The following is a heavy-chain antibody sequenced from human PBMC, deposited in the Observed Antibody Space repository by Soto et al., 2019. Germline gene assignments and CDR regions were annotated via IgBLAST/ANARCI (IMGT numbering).Heavy chain of an antibody. J-gene: IGHJ4*02. D-gene: IGHD6-13*01. CDR1: GFTFSSYG. CDR3: AKDQAAAFDY. Sequence: ESGGGVVQPGRSLRLSCAASGFTFSSYGMHWVRQAPGKGLEWVAVISYDGSNKYYADSVKGRFTISRDNSKNTLYLQMNSLRAEDTAVYYCAKDQAAAFDYWGQGTLVTVSS. V-gene: IGHV3-30*18. CDR2: ISYDGSNK.